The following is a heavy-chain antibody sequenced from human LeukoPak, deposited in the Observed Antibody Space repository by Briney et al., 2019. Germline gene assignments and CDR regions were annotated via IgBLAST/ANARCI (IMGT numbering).Heavy chain of an antibody. J-gene: IGHJ4*02. CDR1: GGSFSGYY. V-gene: IGHV4-34*01. D-gene: IGHD5-18*01. Sequence: AETLSLTCAVYGGSFSGYYWSWIRQPPGKGLEWIGEINHSGRTNYNPSLKSRVTISVDTSKNQFSLKLNSVTAADTAVYYCARHRKGYSYGRGYFDYWGQGTLVTVSS. CDR2: INHSGRT. CDR3: ARHRKGYSYGRGYFDY.